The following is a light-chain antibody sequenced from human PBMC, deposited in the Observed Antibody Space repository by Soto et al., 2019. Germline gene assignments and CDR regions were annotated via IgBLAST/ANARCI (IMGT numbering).Light chain of an antibody. V-gene: IGKV1-5*03. CDR1: RSIIIW. J-gene: IGKJ1*01. CDR3: KQYNSYSWT. CDR2: KAS. Sequence: DIQMTQSPSTLSASVGDRVTINFRASRSIIIWLAWYQQKAGEAPKLLIYKASSLETGVQSRFSGSGSGTELTLIISSLQHDDFVTYYCKQYNSYSWTFGQGTKVEI.